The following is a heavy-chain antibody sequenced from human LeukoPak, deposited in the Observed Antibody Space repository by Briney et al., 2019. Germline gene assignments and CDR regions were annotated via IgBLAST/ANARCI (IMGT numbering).Heavy chain of an antibody. V-gene: IGHV4-4*07. CDR1: GDSISNYY. CDR3: ARVSLVRGAPGYYFDY. J-gene: IGHJ4*02. D-gene: IGHD3-10*01. CDR2: IYSSGST. Sequence: PSETLSLTCTVSGDSISNYYWSWIRQPAGKGLEWIGRIYSSGSTNYNPSLKSRVTMSVDTSKNQFSLQLSSVTAADTDVYYCARVSLVRGAPGYYFDYWGQGTLVTVSS.